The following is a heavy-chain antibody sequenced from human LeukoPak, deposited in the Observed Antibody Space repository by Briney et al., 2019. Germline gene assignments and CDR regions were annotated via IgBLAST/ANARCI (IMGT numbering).Heavy chain of an antibody. CDR1: GGSTSSGGYY. J-gene: IGHJ5*02. V-gene: IGHV4-31*03. Sequence: SETLSLTCTVSGGSTSSGGYYWSWIRQHPGKGLEWIGYIYYSGSTYYNPSLKSRVTISVDTSKNQFSLKLSSVTAADTAVYYCARAADRYCSSTSCPLWGLFDPWGQGTLVTVSS. CDR2: IYYSGST. CDR3: ARAADRYCSSTSCPLWGLFDP. D-gene: IGHD2-2*01.